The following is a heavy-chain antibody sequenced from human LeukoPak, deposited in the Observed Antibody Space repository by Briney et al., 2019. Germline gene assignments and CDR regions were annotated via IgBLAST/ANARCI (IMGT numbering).Heavy chain of an antibody. D-gene: IGHD2-15*01. CDR1: GFPFSSYW. J-gene: IGHJ4*02. CDR3: AIYCSGGSCFRN. Sequence: GGSLRLSCAASGFPFSSYWMSWVRQTPGKGLEWVANINQDGSEKYYVDSVKGRFTISRDNAKNSLYLQMNSLRAEDTAVYYCAIYCSGGSCFRNWGQGTLVTVSS. V-gene: IGHV3-7*05. CDR2: INQDGSEK.